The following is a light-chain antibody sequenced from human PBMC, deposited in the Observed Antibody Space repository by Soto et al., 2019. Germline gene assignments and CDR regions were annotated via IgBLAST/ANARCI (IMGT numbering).Light chain of an antibody. V-gene: IGLV2-14*01. CDR2: DVY. CDR3: SSYTTRSSYV. J-gene: IGLJ1*01. Sequence: QSALTQPASVSGSPGQSITISCTGTSXDVGGYNYVSWYQQHPGKAPKLMIWDVYNRPSGVSHRFSGSKSGNTASLTIFGLQAEDEADYYCSSYTTRSSYVVGTGTKVTVL. CDR1: SXDVGGYNY.